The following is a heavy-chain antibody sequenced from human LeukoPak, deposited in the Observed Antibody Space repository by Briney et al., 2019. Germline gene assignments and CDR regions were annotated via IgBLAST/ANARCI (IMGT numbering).Heavy chain of an antibody. J-gene: IGHJ4*02. Sequence: PSETLSLTCTVSGGSISSYYWSWIRQPPGKGLEWIGYIYYSGSTNYNPSLKSRVTISVDTSKNQFSLKLSSVTAADTAVYYCARQTTGTTLTYFDYWGQGTLVTVSS. CDR2: IYYSGST. CDR3: ARQTTGTTLTYFDY. D-gene: IGHD1-1*01. V-gene: IGHV4-59*08. CDR1: GGSISSYY.